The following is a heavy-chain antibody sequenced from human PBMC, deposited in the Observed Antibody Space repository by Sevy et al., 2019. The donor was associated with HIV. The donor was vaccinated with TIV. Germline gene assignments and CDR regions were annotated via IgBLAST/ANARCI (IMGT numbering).Heavy chain of an antibody. J-gene: IGHJ4*02. CDR2: ISGSGDST. CDR3: AKGGVGRAGYYSGVGFDC. D-gene: IGHD3-9*01. Sequence: GESLKISCAASGFTFNNYAMSWVRQAPGKGLEWVSAISGSGDSTYYADSVKGRFTISRDNSQNTLYLQMISLGVEDTAVYYCAKGGVGRAGYYSGVGFDCWGQGTLVTVSS. CDR1: GFTFNNYA. V-gene: IGHV3-23*01.